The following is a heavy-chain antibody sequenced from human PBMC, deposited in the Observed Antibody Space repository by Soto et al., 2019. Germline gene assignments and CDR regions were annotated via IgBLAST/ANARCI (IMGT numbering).Heavy chain of an antibody. V-gene: IGHV3-33*01. CDR1: GFTFSIYG. Sequence: QVQLEESGGGVVQPGRSLRLSCAASGFTFSIYGMHWVRQAPGKGLEWVARLWADGSHECYADSVKGRFTVSRDNSKSTVYQQMNSLRAEDTAVYYCAREPKGGNDAFDIWGQGTMVTVSS. CDR3: AREPKGGNDAFDI. CDR2: LWADGSHE. J-gene: IGHJ3*02. D-gene: IGHD3-16*01.